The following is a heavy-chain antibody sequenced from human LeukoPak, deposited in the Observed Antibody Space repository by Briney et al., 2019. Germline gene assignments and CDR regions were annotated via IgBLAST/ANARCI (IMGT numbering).Heavy chain of an antibody. CDR2: INSDGSST. Sequence: GGSLRLSCAASGFTFSSYWMHWVRQAPGKGLVRVSRINSDGSSTSYADSVKGRFTISRDNAKNTLYLQMNSPRAEDTAVYYCARGDVDIVATITRRIYWGQGTLVTVSS. CDR3: ARGDVDIVATITRRIY. CDR1: GFTFSSYW. J-gene: IGHJ4*02. D-gene: IGHD5-12*01. V-gene: IGHV3-74*01.